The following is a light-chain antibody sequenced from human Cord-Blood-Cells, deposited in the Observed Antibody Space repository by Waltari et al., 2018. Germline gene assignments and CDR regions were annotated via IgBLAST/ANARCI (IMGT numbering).Light chain of an antibody. Sequence: DIQMTQSPSSLSASVGDRVTITCRASKSISSYLHWYQQKPGKAPKLLIYAASSLQSGVPSRFSGSGSGTDFTLTISSLQPDDFATYYCQQSYSTLTFGGGTKGEIK. J-gene: IGKJ4*01. CDR3: QQSYSTLT. CDR1: KSISSY. V-gene: IGKV1-39*01. CDR2: AAS.